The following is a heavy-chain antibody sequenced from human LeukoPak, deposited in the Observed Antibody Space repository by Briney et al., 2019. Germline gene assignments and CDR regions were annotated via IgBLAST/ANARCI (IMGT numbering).Heavy chain of an antibody. CDR2: IYHSGST. CDR3: ARVPGVRYCSSTSCYNYYYYGMDV. CDR1: GGSISSSNW. V-gene: IGHV4-4*02. Sequence: PSETLSLTCAVSGGSISSSNWWSWVRPPPGKGLEWIGEIYHSGSTNYNPSLKSRVTISVDKSKNQFSLKLSSVTAADTAVYYCARVPGVRYCSSTSCYNYYYYGMDVWGQGTTVIVSS. D-gene: IGHD2-2*02. J-gene: IGHJ6*02.